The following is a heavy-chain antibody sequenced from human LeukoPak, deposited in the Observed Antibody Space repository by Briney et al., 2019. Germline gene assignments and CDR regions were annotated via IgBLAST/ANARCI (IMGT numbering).Heavy chain of an antibody. CDR1: GYTFTSYG. D-gene: IGHD4-17*01. J-gene: IGHJ4*02. Sequence: ASVKVSCKASGYTFTSYGISWVRQAPGQGLEWMGWISAYNGNTNYAQKLQGRVTMTTDTSTSTAYMELRSLRSDDTAVYYCARDLVIIDYGDYPDYWGQGTLVTVSS. V-gene: IGHV1-18*01. CDR2: ISAYNGNT. CDR3: ARDLVIIDYGDYPDY.